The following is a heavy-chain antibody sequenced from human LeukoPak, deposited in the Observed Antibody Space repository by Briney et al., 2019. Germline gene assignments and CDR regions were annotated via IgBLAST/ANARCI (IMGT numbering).Heavy chain of an antibody. V-gene: IGHV1-2*04. CDR2: INPNSGGT. Sequence: ASVKVSCKASGYTFTGYYMHWVRQAPGQGLEWMGWINPNSGGTNYAQKFQGWVTMTRDTSISTAYMELRSLRSDDTAVYYCARDELAYYYDSSGYSPPPVYYYYGMDVWGQGTTVTVSS. J-gene: IGHJ6*02. CDR3: ARDELAYYYDSSGYSPPPVYYYYGMDV. CDR1: GYTFTGYY. D-gene: IGHD3-22*01.